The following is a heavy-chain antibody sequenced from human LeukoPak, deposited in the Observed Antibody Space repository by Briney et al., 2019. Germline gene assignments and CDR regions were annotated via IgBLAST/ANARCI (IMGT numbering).Heavy chain of an antibody. J-gene: IGHJ4*02. Sequence: SETLSLTCTVSGGSISSGGYYWSWIRQHPGKGLEWIGCIYYSGSTYYNPSLKSRVTISVDTSKNQFSLKLSSVTAADTAVYYCARGQYSSSSTYYFDYWGQGTLVTVSS. V-gene: IGHV4-31*03. CDR2: IYYSGST. CDR1: GGSISSGGYY. CDR3: ARGQYSSSSTYYFDY. D-gene: IGHD6-13*01.